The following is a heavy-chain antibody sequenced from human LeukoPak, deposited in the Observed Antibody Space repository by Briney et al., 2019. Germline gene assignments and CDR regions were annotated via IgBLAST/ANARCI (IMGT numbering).Heavy chain of an antibody. J-gene: IGHJ4*02. CDR1: GGSFSGYY. Sequence: SETLSLTCAVYGGSFSGYYWSWIRQPPGKGPEWIGEINHSGSTNYNPSLKSRVTISVDTSKNQFSLKLSSVTAADTAVYYCARRRGDMGNSYGGNSYAYYFDYWGQGTLVTVSS. V-gene: IGHV4-34*01. D-gene: IGHD4-23*01. CDR3: ARRRGDMGNSYGGNSYAYYFDY. CDR2: INHSGST.